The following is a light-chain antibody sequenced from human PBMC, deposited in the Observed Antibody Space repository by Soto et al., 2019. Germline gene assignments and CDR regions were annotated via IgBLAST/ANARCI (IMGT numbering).Light chain of an antibody. CDR3: PSFTGGTTPYA. CDR2: DVT. J-gene: IGLJ1*01. CDR1: SSDVGGYNY. V-gene: IGLV2-14*03. Sequence: QSVLTQPASVSGSPGQSITISCAGTSSDVGGYNYVSWYQQLPGKAPQLVIYDVTHRPSGVSDRFSGSRSGNTASLTISGLRAGDEADYYCPSFTGGTTPYALGRGTKVTAL.